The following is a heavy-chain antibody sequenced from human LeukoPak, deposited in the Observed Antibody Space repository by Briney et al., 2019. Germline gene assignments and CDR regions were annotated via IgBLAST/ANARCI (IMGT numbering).Heavy chain of an antibody. D-gene: IGHD3-10*01. CDR2: ISYDGSNQ. CDR1: GFTFGNYG. Sequence: GGSLRLSCAASGFTFGNYGMHWARQAPGKGLEWVAVISYDGSNQYYPDSVKGRFTISRDNSKNTLYLQMNSLRAEDTAVDYCARSHMVRGVETYHFDYWGQGTLVTVSS. CDR3: ARSHMVRGVETYHFDY. J-gene: IGHJ4*02. V-gene: IGHV3-33*05.